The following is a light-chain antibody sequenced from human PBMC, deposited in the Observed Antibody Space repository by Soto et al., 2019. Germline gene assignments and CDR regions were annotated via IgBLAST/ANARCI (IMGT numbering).Light chain of an antibody. CDR2: AAS. V-gene: IGKV1-8*01. CDR1: QGISSY. CDR3: QQYYSYLYT. J-gene: IGKJ2*01. Sequence: AIRMTQSPSSFSASTGDRVTITCRASQGISSYLAWYQQKPGKAPKLLIYAASTFQSGVPSRFSGSGSGTDFTLTISCLQSEDFATYYCQQYYSYLYTFGQGTKLEIK.